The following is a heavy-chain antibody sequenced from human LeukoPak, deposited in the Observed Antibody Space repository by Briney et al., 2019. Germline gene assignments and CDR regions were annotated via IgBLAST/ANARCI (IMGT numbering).Heavy chain of an antibody. CDR3: ARGWVYGDYLWWFDP. D-gene: IGHD4-17*01. J-gene: IGHJ5*02. CDR1: GYTFTSYA. CDR2: INAGNGNT. V-gene: IGHV1-3*03. Sequence: GASVKVSCKASGYTFTSYAMHWVRQAPGQRLEWMGWINAGNGNTKYSQEFQGRVTITRDTSASTAYMELSSLRSEDMAVYYCARGWVYGDYLWWFDPWGQGTLVTVSS.